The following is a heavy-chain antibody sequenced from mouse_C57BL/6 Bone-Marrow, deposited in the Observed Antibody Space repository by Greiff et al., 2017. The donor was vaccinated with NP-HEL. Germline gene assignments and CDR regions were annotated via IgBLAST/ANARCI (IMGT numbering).Heavy chain of an antibody. Sequence: EVQVVESGGGLVKPGGSLKLSCAASGFTFSDYGMHWVRQAPEQGLEWVAYISSGSSTIYYADTVKGRFTISRDNAKNTLFLQMTSLRSEDTAMYYCARSGGYGAWFAYWGQGTLVTVSA. J-gene: IGHJ3*01. CDR2: ISSGSSTI. D-gene: IGHD1-1*02. CDR3: ARSGGYGAWFAY. CDR1: GFTFSDYG. V-gene: IGHV5-17*01.